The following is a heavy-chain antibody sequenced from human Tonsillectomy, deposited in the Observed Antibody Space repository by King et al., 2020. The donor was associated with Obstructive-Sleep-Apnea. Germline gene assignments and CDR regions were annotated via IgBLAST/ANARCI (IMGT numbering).Heavy chain of an antibody. Sequence: VQLQQWGAGLLKPSETLSLTCAVYGGSFSGYYWSWIRQPPGKGLEWIGEINHSGSTNYNPSLKSRVTISVDTSKNQFSLKLSSVTAADTAVYYCASDLGYCSGGSCYGDFDPWGQGTLVTVSS. J-gene: IGHJ5*02. CDR2: INHSGST. V-gene: IGHV4-34*01. CDR1: GGSFSGYY. CDR3: ASDLGYCSGGSCYGDFDP. D-gene: IGHD2-15*01.